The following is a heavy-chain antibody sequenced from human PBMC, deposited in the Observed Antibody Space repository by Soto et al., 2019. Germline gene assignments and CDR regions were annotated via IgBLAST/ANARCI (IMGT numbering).Heavy chain of an antibody. V-gene: IGHV4-34*01. J-gene: IGHJ5*02. CDR3: ATRPSRWWFDP. CDR1: GGSFSGYY. CDR2: INHSGST. Sequence: PSETLSLTCAVYGGSFSGYYWSWIRQPPGKGLEWIGEINHSGSTNYNPSLKSRVTISVDTSKNQFSLKLSSVTAADTAVYYCATRPSRWWFDPWGQGTRVTVSS. D-gene: IGHD6-13*01.